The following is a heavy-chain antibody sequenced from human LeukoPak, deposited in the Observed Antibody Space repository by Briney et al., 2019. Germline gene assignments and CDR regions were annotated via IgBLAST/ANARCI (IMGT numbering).Heavy chain of an antibody. CDR3: ARVDDRGHYYDSSGPRKLFDY. CDR2: INPNSGGT. D-gene: IGHD3-22*01. J-gene: IGHJ4*02. CDR1: GYIFSGYY. V-gene: IGHV1-2*02. Sequence: ASVKVSCKASGYIFSGYYMHWLRQAPGQGLEWMGWINPNSGGTNYQGRVTMTRDTSISTAYMDLSRLRSDDTAVYYCARVDDRGHYYDSSGPRKLFDYWGQGTLVTVSS.